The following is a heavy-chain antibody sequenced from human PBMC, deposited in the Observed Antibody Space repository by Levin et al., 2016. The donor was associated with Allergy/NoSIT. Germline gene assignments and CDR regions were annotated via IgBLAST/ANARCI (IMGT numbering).Heavy chain of an antibody. D-gene: IGHD5-24*01. V-gene: IGHV3-33*01. CDR2: IWYDGSNK. Sequence: GESLKISCAASGFTFSSYGMHWVRQAPGKGLEWVAVIWYDGSNKYYADSVKGRFTISRDNSKNTLYLQMNSLRAEDTAVYYCARSPVPLGRDGYNLLWAAFDIWGQGTMVTVSS. J-gene: IGHJ3*02. CDR1: GFTFSSYG. CDR3: ARSPVPLGRDGYNLLWAAFDI.